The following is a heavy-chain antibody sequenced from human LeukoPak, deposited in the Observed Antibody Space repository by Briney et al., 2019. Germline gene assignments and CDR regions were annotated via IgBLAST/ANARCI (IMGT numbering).Heavy chain of an antibody. J-gene: IGHJ2*01. CDR2: ISSGSYI. Sequence: GGSLRLSCAASGFTFSTFGMIWVRQAPGKGLEWVSSISSGSYIYYADAVKARFTISRDNARNSLYLQMNSLRADDTAVYYWARLMFIAVGNWYFDLWGRGTLVTVSS. CDR3: ARLMFIAVGNWYFDL. D-gene: IGHD6-19*01. V-gene: IGHV3-21*01. CDR1: GFTFSTFG.